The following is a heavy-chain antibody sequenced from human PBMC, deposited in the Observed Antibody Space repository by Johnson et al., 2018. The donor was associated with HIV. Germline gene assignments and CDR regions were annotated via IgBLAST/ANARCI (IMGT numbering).Heavy chain of an antibody. J-gene: IGHJ3*02. V-gene: IGHV3-20*04. CDR1: GFTFDDYG. Sequence: VQLVESGGGVVRPGGSLRLSCAASGFTFDDYGMSWVRQAPGKGLEWASGINWNGGSPYYADSGTGRFTISRDNSKNTLYLQMNSLRAEDTAVYYCARDGYNYAFDIWGQGTMVTVSS. CDR2: INWNGGSP. D-gene: IGHD5-24*01. CDR3: ARDGYNYAFDI.